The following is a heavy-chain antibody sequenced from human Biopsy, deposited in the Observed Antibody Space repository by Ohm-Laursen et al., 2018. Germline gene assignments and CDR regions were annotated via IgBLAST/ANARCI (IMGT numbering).Heavy chain of an antibody. J-gene: IGHJ4*02. CDR2: ISPKSGDT. Sequence: ASVTVSCKASGFSFTGYYIHWVRQAPGHGLEWMGWISPKSGDTNYAHKFQGNITMTRDTSMSTAYMEMSRLRCDDTAVYYCALQSVAQMKNFDYWGQGTLVTGSS. D-gene: IGHD6-19*01. V-gene: IGHV1-2*02. CDR3: ALQSVAQMKNFDY. CDR1: GFSFTGYY.